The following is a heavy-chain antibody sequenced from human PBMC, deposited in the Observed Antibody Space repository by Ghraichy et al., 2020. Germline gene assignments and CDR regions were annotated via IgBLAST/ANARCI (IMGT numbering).Heavy chain of an antibody. CDR2: ISTDGAI. J-gene: IGHJ4*02. V-gene: IGHV3-48*02. D-gene: IGHD1-26*01. Sequence: GESLRLSCATSGFTFSNSRMDWVRQAPGKGLEWVSYISTDGAIHYADSVKGRFTISRDNAMNSLYLQMSSLRDEDTAVYYCAREAPYSGNWHNFDYWGQGTLVTVSS. CDR3: AREAPYSGNWHNFDY. CDR1: GFTFSNSR.